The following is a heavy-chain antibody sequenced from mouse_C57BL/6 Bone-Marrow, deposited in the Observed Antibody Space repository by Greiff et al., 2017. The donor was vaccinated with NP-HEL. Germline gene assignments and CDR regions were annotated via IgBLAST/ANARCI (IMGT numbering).Heavy chain of an antibody. CDR1: GYTFTDYY. D-gene: IGHD1-1*01. Sequence: EVQLQQSGPELVKPGASVKISCKASGYTFTDYYMNWVKQSHGKSLEWIGDINPNNGGTSYNQKFKGKATLTVDKSSSTAYMELRSLTSEDSAVYYCARGETLPTVVDAWFAYWGQGTLVTVSA. J-gene: IGHJ3*01. CDR3: ARGETLPTVVDAWFAY. CDR2: INPNNGGT. V-gene: IGHV1-26*01.